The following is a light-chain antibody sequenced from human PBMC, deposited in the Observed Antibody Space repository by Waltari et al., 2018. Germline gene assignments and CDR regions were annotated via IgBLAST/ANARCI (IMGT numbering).Light chain of an antibody. Sequence: QLVVTQSPSASASLGASVKLTCTLSSGHSSNIIAWLQQQPEKGPRYLMKVNGDGSHSRGDEIPDRFSGSSSGAERHLTISSLQAEDEADYYCQTGGHGTWVFGGGTKLTVL. V-gene: IGLV4-69*01. CDR1: SGHSSNI. CDR3: QTGGHGTWV. CDR2: VNGDGSH. J-gene: IGLJ3*02.